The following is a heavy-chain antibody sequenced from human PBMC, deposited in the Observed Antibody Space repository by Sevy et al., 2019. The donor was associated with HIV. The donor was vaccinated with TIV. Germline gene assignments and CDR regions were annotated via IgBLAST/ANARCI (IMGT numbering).Heavy chain of an antibody. CDR3: TTDHIRRSATTVTPFEI. V-gene: IGHV3-15*01. J-gene: IGHJ3*02. D-gene: IGHD1-1*01. CDR1: GLTVTNAW. Sequence: GGSLRLSCAASGLTVTNAWMSWVRQAPGKGLEWIGRLRSKNGGGTTDYAAPARGRFTISRDDSKNTLYLQINSLKTEDTALYYCTTDHIRRSATTVTPFEIWGRGTMVTVSS. CDR2: LRSKNGGGTT.